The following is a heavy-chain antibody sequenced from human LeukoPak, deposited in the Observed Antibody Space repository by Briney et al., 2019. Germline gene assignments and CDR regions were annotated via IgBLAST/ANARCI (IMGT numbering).Heavy chain of an antibody. D-gene: IGHD3-10*01. V-gene: IGHV4-31*03. CDR1: GGSIRSGGYY. CDR2: IYYSGST. CDR3: ARSPYDGGFGEFNGDY. Sequence: SETLSLTCTVSGGSIRSGGYYWSWIRQHPGKGLEWIGFIYYSGSTSYNPSLKSRAAISVDMSENHFSLKLTSVTAADTAIYYCARSPYDGGFGEFNGDYWGQGTLVTVSS. J-gene: IGHJ4*02.